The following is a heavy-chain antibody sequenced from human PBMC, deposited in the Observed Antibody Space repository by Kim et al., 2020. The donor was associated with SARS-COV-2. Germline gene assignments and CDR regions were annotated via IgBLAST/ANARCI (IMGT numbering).Heavy chain of an antibody. V-gene: IGHV3-30-3*01. CDR2: ISYDGSNK. D-gene: IGHD6-19*01. Sequence: GGSLRLSCAASGFTFSSYAMHWVRQAPGKGLEWVAVISYDGSNKYYADSVKGRFTISRDNSKNTLYLQMNSLRAEDTAVYYCARELGWRLLWYFDLWGRGTLVTVSS. CDR1: GFTFSSYA. CDR3: ARELGWRLLWYFDL. J-gene: IGHJ2*01.